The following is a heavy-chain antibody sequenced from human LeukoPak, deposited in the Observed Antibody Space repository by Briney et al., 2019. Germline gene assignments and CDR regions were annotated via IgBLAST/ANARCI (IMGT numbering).Heavy chain of an antibody. CDR1: GFTFSNAW. CDR3: TRVGNYGDFNY. V-gene: IGHV3-15*01. Sequence: PGGSPRLSCAASGFTFSNAWMSWVRQAPGKGLEWVGHIKLKTEGGTTDYPAPVKGRFTISRDDSKNMLYLQMNSLKTEDTAVYYCTRVGNYGDFNYWGQGTLVAVSS. CDR2: IKLKTEGGTT. D-gene: IGHD4/OR15-4a*01. J-gene: IGHJ4*02.